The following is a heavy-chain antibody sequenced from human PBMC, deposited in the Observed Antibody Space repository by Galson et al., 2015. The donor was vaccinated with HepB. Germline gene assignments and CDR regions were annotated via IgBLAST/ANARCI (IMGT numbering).Heavy chain of an antibody. D-gene: IGHD3-22*01. CDR1: SSILRSYA. J-gene: IGHJ3*02. CDR3: AKRQDYYDINDYYYESAFDI. Sequence: SLRLSCAVSSSILRSYAMTWVRQAPGKGLEWFSGISDSGGTSYYVDSVRGRITISRDNSNNTLYLQMTGLRAEDTAVYYCAKRQDYYDINDYYYESAFDIWGLGTMVTVSS. V-gene: IGHV3-23*01. CDR2: ISDSGGTS.